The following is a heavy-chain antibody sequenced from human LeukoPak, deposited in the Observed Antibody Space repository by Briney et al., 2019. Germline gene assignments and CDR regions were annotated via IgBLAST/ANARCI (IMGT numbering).Heavy chain of an antibody. CDR1: GFSFSSYA. CDR2: ISGSGGSR. D-gene: IGHD3-16*01. J-gene: IGHJ4*02. Sequence: PGGSLRLSCAASGFSFSSYAMSWVRQAPGKGLEWDSAISGSGGSRHYADTVKGRFTISIDNSKNTLYLQMNSLRAEDTAVYYCAKAPPGGEFDYWGQGTLVTDSS. V-gene: IGHV3-23*01. CDR3: AKAPPGGEFDY.